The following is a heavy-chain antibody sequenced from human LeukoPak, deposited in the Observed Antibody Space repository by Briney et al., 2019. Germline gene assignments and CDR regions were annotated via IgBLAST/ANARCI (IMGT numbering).Heavy chain of an antibody. CDR1: GYTFTGYY. J-gene: IGHJ4*02. V-gene: IGHV1-2*02. CDR3: ARDDCSSTSCYQFDY. D-gene: IGHD2-2*01. Sequence: GASVKVSCKASGYTFTGYYMHWVRQAPGQGLEWMGWINPNSGGTNYAQKFQGRVTMTRDTSISTAYMELSRLRSDDTAVYYCARDDCSSTSCYQFDYWGQGTLVTVSS. CDR2: INPNSGGT.